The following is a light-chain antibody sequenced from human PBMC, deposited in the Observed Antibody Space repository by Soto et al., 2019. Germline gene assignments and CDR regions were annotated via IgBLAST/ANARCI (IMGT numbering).Light chain of an antibody. CDR1: QSISRY. CDR3: QQYNNWPIT. CDR2: GAS. Sequence: IVLTQSPGTLSLSPGERTTLSCRASQSISRYLAWYQQKPGQGPRLLIYGASTRATGIPARFSGSGSGTEFTLTISSLQSEDFAVYYCQQYNNWPITFGQGTRLEIK. J-gene: IGKJ5*01. V-gene: IGKV3-15*01.